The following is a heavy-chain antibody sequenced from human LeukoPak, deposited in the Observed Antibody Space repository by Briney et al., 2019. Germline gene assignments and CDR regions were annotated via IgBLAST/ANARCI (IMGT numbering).Heavy chain of an antibody. D-gene: IGHD3-9*01. CDR2: IIPILGIA. CDR1: GGTFSSYA. V-gene: IGHV1-69*04. Sequence: GSSVKVSCKASGGTFSSYAISWVRQAPGQGLEWMGRIIPILGIANYAQKFQGRVTITADKSTSTAYMELSSLRPEDTAVYYCARDGGSTYYDILTGYPPFDYWGQGTLVTVSS. J-gene: IGHJ4*02. CDR3: ARDGGSTYYDILTGYPPFDY.